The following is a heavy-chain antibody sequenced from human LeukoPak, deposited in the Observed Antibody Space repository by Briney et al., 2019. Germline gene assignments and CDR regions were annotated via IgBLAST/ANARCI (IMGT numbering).Heavy chain of an antibody. CDR2: INHSGST. V-gene: IGHV4-34*01. CDR3: ARGYGSGSYFHY. D-gene: IGHD3-10*01. Sequence: PSETLSLTCAVYGGSFSGYYWSWIRQPPGKGLEWIGKINHSGSTNCSPSLKSRVTISVDTSKNQFSLKLTSVTAADTAVYYCARGYGSGSYFHYWGQGTVVTVSS. J-gene: IGHJ4*02. CDR1: GGSFSGYY.